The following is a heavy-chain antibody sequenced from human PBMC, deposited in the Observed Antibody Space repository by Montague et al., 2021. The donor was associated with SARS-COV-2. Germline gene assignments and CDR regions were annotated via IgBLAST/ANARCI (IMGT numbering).Heavy chain of an antibody. V-gene: IGHV4-59*12. CDR2: IYDSGAV. J-gene: IGHJ3*02. D-gene: IGHD4-23*01. CDR3: VRAHPYGGPLGAYDI. CDR1: GASITGYY. Sequence: SETLSLTCTVSGASITGYYWSWLRRSPGKGLEWIAYIYDSGAVNYNPSLVSRVTISTDTSKNQLSLKVNSVTAADTAVYYCVRAHPYGGPLGAYDIWGQGTAVTVSS.